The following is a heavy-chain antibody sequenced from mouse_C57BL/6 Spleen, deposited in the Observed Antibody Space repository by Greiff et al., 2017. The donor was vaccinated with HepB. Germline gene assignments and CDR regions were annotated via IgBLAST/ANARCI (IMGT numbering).Heavy chain of an antibody. CDR3: ARGGYDRGYAMDY. CDR1: GYAFTNYL. V-gene: IGHV1-54*01. Sequence: VQLQQSGAELVRPGTSVKVSCKASGYAFTNYLIEWVKQRPGQGLEWIGVINPGSGGTNYNEKFKGKATLTADKSSSTAYMQLSSLTSEDSAVYFCARGGYDRGYAMDYWGQGTSVTVSS. CDR2: INPGSGGT. D-gene: IGHD2-2*01. J-gene: IGHJ4*01.